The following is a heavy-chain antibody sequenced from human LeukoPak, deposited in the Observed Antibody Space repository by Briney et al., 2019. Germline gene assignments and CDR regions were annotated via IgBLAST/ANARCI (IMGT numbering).Heavy chain of an antibody. CDR1: GFTFSSYA. V-gene: IGHV3-23*01. J-gene: IGHJ5*02. Sequence: PGGSLRLSCAASGFTFSSYAMTWVRQAPEKGLEWVSAISGSGGSTYYADSVKGRFTISRDNSKNTLYLQMNSLRAEDTAAYYCTKTAPAAIYWFDPWGQGTLVTVSS. CDR3: TKTAPAAIYWFDP. CDR2: ISGSGGST. D-gene: IGHD2-2*02.